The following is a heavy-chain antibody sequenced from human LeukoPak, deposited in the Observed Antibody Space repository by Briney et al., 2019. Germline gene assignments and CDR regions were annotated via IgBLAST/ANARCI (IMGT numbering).Heavy chain of an antibody. Sequence: SETLSLTCTVSGGSISSSSYYWGWIRQPPGKGLEWIGSIYYSGSTYYNPSLKSRVTISVDTSKNQFSLKVTSVTAADTAVYYCARAGPGYYASGNYENWFDPWGQGILVTVSS. CDR1: GGSISSSSYY. CDR2: IYYSGST. J-gene: IGHJ5*02. D-gene: IGHD3-10*01. V-gene: IGHV4-39*07. CDR3: ARAGPGYYASGNYENWFDP.